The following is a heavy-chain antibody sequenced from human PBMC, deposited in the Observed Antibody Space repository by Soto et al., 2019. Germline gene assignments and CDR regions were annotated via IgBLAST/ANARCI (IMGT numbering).Heavy chain of an antibody. J-gene: IGHJ4*02. CDR1: GFNFNNYA. V-gene: IGHV3-23*01. CDR2: ISGSGATT. Sequence: EVQLLESGGGLVQPGGSLRLSCAASGFNFNNYAMSWVRQAPGKGLEWVSTISGSGATTSYADSVKGRFTISRDNSKNMLYLQMSSLRAEDTAVYYCPKGNTVVVTASRVYFDYWGQGTLVTVSS. D-gene: IGHD2-21*02. CDR3: PKGNTVVVTASRVYFDY.